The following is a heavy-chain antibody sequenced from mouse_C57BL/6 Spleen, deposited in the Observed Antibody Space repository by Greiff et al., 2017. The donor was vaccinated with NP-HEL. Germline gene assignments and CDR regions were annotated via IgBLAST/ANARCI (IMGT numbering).Heavy chain of an antibody. V-gene: IGHV1-42*01. J-gene: IGHJ4*01. CDR2: INPSTGGT. D-gene: IGHD2-1*01. CDR1: GYSFTGYY. Sequence: EVQLQQSGPELVKPGASVKISCKASGYSFTGYYMNWVKQSPEKSLEWIGEINPSTGGTTYNQKFKAKATLTVDKSSSTAYMQLKSLTSEDSAVYYCARKFYGNYGEDAMGYWGQGTSVTVAS. CDR3: ARKFYGNYGEDAMGY.